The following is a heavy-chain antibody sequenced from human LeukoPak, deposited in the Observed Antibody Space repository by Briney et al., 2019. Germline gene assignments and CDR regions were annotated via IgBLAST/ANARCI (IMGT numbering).Heavy chain of an antibody. D-gene: IGHD3-16*01. CDR2: INHNGNVN. J-gene: IGHJ6*02. CDR3: ARGGGLDV. CDR1: GFMFSSNW. Sequence: GGSLRLSCAASGFMFSSNWMSWVRLAPGKGLEWVASINHNGNVNYYVDSVKGRFTISRDNAKNSLYLQMSNLRAEDTAVYFCARGGGLDVWGQGATVTVSS. V-gene: IGHV3-7*03.